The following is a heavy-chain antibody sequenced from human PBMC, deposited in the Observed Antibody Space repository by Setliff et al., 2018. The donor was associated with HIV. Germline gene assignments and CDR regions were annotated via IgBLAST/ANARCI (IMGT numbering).Heavy chain of an antibody. V-gene: IGHV1-18*01. CDR1: GYTFTNYG. Sequence: ASGKVSCKASGYTFTNYGFSCVRQAPGQGLEWVGWISAYNGNTNYAQKLQGRVTMTTDPSTSTAYMELRSLSSDDTAVYYCASDSPLIVGAARVYFDYWGQGTLGTVSS. D-gene: IGHD1-26*01. CDR3: ASDSPLIVGAARVYFDY. J-gene: IGHJ4*02. CDR2: ISAYNGNT.